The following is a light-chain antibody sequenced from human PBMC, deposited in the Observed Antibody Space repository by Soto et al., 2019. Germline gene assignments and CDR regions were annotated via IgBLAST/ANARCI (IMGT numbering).Light chain of an antibody. Sequence: QSALTQPPSASGSPGQSVTISCTGTSSDVGGYNYVSWYQQHPGKAPKLMIYEVSKRPSGVPDRFSGSKSGNTASLTVSGLQAEDEADYYCSSYAGSTPWVFGGVTKLTVL. J-gene: IGLJ2*01. CDR3: SSYAGSTPWV. CDR2: EVS. V-gene: IGLV2-8*01. CDR1: SSDVGGYNY.